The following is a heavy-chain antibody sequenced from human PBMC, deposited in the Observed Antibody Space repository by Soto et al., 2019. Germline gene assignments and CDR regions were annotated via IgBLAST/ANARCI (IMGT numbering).Heavy chain of an antibody. D-gene: IGHD3-10*01. CDR2: IYYSGST. CDR3: ARLRYYGSGTYNWFDP. J-gene: IGHJ5*02. Sequence: QLQLQESGPGLVKPSETLSLTCTVSGGSISSSSYYWGWIRQPPGKGLEWIGSIYYSGSTYYNPSLKSRVTISVDTSKNQCARKLSSVTAADTAVYYCARLRYYGSGTYNWFDPWGQGTLVTVSS. CDR1: GGSISSSSYY. V-gene: IGHV4-39*01.